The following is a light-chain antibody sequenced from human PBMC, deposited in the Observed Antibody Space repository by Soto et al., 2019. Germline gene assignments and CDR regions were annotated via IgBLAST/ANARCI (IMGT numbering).Light chain of an antibody. J-gene: IGKJ5*01. CDR1: QNLGTLY. CDR2: SAS. Sequence: EIVLTQSPGTLSLSPGERGTLSCMASQNLGTLYLAWFQQKSGQAPRLLIYSASRRATGIPDRFTGSGSGTDFTLPISRLEPEDFAVYYCQQYGSSPITFGQGTRLEIK. CDR3: QQYGSSPIT. V-gene: IGKV3-20*01.